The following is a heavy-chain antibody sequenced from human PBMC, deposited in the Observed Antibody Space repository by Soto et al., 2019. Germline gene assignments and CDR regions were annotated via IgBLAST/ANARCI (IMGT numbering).Heavy chain of an antibody. CDR3: ARDDYTYGVY. Sequence: GGSLRLSCAASGFSFRDYFMSWIRRAPGKGLEWVSYIGPYGNTIYYADSVKGRFTISRDDAKNSLYLHMNSLRAEDTAVYYCARDDYTYGVYWGQGSLVTVSS. D-gene: IGHD3-3*01. CDR1: GFSFRDYF. V-gene: IGHV3-11*01. J-gene: IGHJ4*02. CDR2: IGPYGNTI.